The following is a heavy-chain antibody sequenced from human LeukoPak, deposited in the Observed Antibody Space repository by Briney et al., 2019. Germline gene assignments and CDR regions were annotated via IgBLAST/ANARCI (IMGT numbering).Heavy chain of an antibody. CDR3: ARAWYFGWLSREYYFDY. D-gene: IGHD3-9*01. CDR1: GGSFSGYY. J-gene: IGHJ4*02. V-gene: IGHV4-34*01. CDR2: INHSGST. Sequence: LETLSLTCAVYGGSFSGYYWSWIRQPPGKGLEWIGEINHSGSTNYNPSLKSRVTISVDTSKNQFSLKLSSVTAADTAVYYCARAWYFGWLSREYYFDYWGQGTLVTVSS.